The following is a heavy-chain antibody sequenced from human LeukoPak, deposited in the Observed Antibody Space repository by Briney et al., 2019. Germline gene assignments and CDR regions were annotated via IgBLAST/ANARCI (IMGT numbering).Heavy chain of an antibody. D-gene: IGHD2-2*02. Sequence: AGGSLRLSCAASGFTFSSYGMHWVRQAPGKGLEWVAIIWYDGSNKYYADSVKGRFTISRDNSKNTLYLQMNSLRAEDTAVYYCARDGPYRRTSMDVWGQGTTVTVSS. J-gene: IGHJ6*02. CDR2: IWYDGSNK. CDR1: GFTFSSYG. V-gene: IGHV3-33*01. CDR3: ARDGPYRRTSMDV.